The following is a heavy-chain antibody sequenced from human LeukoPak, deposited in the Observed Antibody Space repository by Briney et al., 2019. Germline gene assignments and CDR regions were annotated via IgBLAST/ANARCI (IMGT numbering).Heavy chain of an antibody. D-gene: IGHD1-26*01. CDR2: INHSGST. Sequence: PSETLSLTCAVYGGSFSGYYWSWIRQPPGNGLEWIGEINHSGSTNYNPSLKSRVTISVDTSKNQFSLKLSSVTAADTAVYYCARGLSGSYYAVDIWGQGTMVTVSS. J-gene: IGHJ3*02. CDR1: GGSFSGYY. V-gene: IGHV4-34*01. CDR3: ARGLSGSYYAVDI.